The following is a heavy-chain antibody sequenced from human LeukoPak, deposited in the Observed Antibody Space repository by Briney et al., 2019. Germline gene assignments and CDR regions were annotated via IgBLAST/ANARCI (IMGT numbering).Heavy chain of an antibody. CDR2: ISASGAMT. D-gene: IGHD1-26*01. Sequence: PGGSLRLSCAASGFTFSRYSMNWVRQAPGKGLEWVSSISASGAMTYYADSVKGRFTVSRDNSKNSLYLQMSSLTAADTAVYYCAKDRSIGTYYTFDHWGQGTLVTVSS. J-gene: IGHJ4*02. CDR3: AKDRSIGTYYTFDH. V-gene: IGHV3-23*01. CDR1: GFTFSRYS.